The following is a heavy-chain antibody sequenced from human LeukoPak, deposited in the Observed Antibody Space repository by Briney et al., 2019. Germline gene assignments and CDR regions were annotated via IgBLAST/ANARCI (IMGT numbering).Heavy chain of an antibody. D-gene: IGHD3-16*01. Sequence: GRSLRLSCAASGFTFSSYGMHWVRQAPGKGLEWVAAISYDGSNKYYADSVKGRLTISRDNSKNTLYLQMNSLRAEDTAVYYCAKGSYMGENWFDPWGQGTLVTVSS. CDR1: GFTFSSYG. CDR3: AKGSYMGENWFDP. J-gene: IGHJ5*02. CDR2: ISYDGSNK. V-gene: IGHV3-30*18.